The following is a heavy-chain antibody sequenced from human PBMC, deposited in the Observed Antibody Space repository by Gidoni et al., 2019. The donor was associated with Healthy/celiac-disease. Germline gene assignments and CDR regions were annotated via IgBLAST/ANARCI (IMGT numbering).Heavy chain of an antibody. CDR3: ARFLGNYPYYYYGMDV. CDR1: GYTFTGYY. D-gene: IGHD1-7*01. CDR2: INPTSGGT. V-gene: IGHV1-2*02. J-gene: IGHJ6*02. Sequence: QVPLVQSGAEVKKPGASVKVSCKASGYTFTGYYMHWVRQAPGQGLEWMGWINPTSGGTNYAQKFQGRVTMTRDTSISTAYMELSRLRSDDTAVYYCARFLGNYPYYYYGMDVWGQGTTVTVSS.